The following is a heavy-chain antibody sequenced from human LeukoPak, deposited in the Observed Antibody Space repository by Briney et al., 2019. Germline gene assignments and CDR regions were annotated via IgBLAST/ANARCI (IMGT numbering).Heavy chain of an antibody. CDR3: ASGYCSGGSYYSRHFFDY. CDR1: GFTFSSYS. Sequence: PGGSLRLSCAASGFTFSSYSMNWVRQAPGKGLEWVSSISSSSSYIYYADSVKGRFTISRDNAKNSLYLQMNSLRAEDTAVYYCASGYCSGGSYYSRHFFDYWGQGTLVTVSS. D-gene: IGHD2-15*01. J-gene: IGHJ4*02. V-gene: IGHV3-21*01. CDR2: ISSSSSYI.